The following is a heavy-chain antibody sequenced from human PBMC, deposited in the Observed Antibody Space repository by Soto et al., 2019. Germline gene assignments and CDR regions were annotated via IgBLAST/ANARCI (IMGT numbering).Heavy chain of an antibody. Sequence: ASVKVSGHAARYTFSSYYIHGVRQAPSQGLEWMGIINPSGGSTSYAQKFQGRVTMTRDTSTSTVYMELRRLRSEDTAVDYCAAGFCSGGSCYGGAFDIWGQGTMVTVSS. CDR2: INPSGGST. CDR3: AAGFCSGGSCYGGAFDI. D-gene: IGHD2-15*01. J-gene: IGHJ3*02. CDR1: RYTFSSYY. V-gene: IGHV1-46*01.